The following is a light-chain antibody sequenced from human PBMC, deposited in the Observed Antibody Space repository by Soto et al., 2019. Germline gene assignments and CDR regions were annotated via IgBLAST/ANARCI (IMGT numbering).Light chain of an antibody. J-gene: IGLJ2*01. CDR3: TSYTSSSTLV. CDR1: SSDVGGYNS. Sequence: QSALTQPASVSGSPGQSITISCTGTSSDVGGYNSVSWYQQHPGKAPKLMIYEVTNRPSGVSNRFSGSKSGNTASLTIYGLQAEDEADYYCTSYTSSSTLVFGGGTKLTVL. V-gene: IGLV2-14*01. CDR2: EVT.